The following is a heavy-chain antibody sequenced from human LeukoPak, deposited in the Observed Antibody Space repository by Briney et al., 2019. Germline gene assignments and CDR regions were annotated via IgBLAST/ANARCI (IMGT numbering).Heavy chain of an antibody. V-gene: IGHV3-23*01. CDR1: GFSFSSYA. CDR3: AKQVFGSSGSFYHFDY. CDR2: ISDSGGRT. J-gene: IGHJ4*02. Sequence: PGGSLRLSCAASGFSFSSYAMSWVRQAPGKGLEWVSSISDSGGRTYFADSVNGRFTISRDNSKNTLYLQLDSLRAEDTALYYCAKQVFGSSGSFYHFDYWGQGALVTVSS. D-gene: IGHD3-22*01.